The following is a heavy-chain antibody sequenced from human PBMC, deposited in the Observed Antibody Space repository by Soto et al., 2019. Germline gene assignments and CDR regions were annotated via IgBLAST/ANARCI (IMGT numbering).Heavy chain of an antibody. J-gene: IGHJ4*02. CDR2: IYYSGSS. V-gene: IGHV4-39*02. CDR3: ARESEDLTSNFDY. CDR1: GGSITSSEYY. Sequence: SSETLSLTCTVSGGSITSSEYYWAWIRQPPGKGLQFVGTIYYSGSSHSNPSLKSRLSMSVDTSKNQFSLTMKSVTAADTGVYYCARESEDLTSNFDYWGQGTLVTVSS.